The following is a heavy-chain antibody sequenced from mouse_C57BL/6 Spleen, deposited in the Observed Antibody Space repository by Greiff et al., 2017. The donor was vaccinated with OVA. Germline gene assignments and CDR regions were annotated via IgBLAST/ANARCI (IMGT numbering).Heavy chain of an antibody. CDR2: INPYNGGT. V-gene: IGHV1-19*01. CDR1: GYTFTDYY. J-gene: IGHJ2*01. D-gene: IGHD1-1*01. CDR3: ARAVVASKGAVDY. Sequence: EVQLQQSGPVLVKPGASVKMSCKASGYTFTDYYMNWVKQSHGKSLEWIGVINPYNGGTSYNQKFKGKATLTVDKSSSTAYMELNSLTSEDSAVYYCARAVVASKGAVDYWGQGTTLTVSS.